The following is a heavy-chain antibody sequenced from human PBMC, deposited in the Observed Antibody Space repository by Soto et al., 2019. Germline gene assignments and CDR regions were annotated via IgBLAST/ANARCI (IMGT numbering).Heavy chain of an antibody. J-gene: IGHJ6*02. CDR1: GFTFSSYG. V-gene: IGHV3-30*18. CDR3: AKDSSRYDYHQEYYGMDV. Sequence: QVQLVESGGGVVQPGRSLRLSCAASGFTFSSYGMHWVRQAPGKGLEWVAVISYDGSNKYYADSVKGRFTISRDNSKNTLYLQMNSLRAEDTAVYYCAKDSSRYDYHQEYYGMDVWGQGTTVTVSS. D-gene: IGHD5-12*01. CDR2: ISYDGSNK.